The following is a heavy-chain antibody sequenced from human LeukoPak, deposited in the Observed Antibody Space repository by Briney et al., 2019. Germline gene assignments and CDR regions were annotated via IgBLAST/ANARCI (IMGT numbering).Heavy chain of an antibody. J-gene: IGHJ4*02. Sequence: SETLSLTCAVYGGSFSGYYWSWIRQPPGKGLEWIGEINHSGSTNYNPSLKSRVTISVDTSKNQFPLKLSSVTAADTAVYYCARGDTAGNWGQGTLVTVSS. CDR3: ARGDTAGN. CDR1: GGSFSGYY. V-gene: IGHV4-34*01. D-gene: IGHD5-18*01. CDR2: INHSGST.